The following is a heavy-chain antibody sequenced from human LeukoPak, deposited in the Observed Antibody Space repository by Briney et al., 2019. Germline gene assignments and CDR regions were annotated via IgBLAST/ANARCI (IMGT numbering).Heavy chain of an antibody. CDR2: MSSGSSYI. V-gene: IGHV3-21*01. CDR1: GFTFSSYS. CDR3: ARDPYSGGYGNYYYYYMDV. J-gene: IGHJ6*03. Sequence: PGGSLRLSCAASGFTFSSYSMNWVRQAPGKGLEWVSSMSSGSSYIYYADSVKGRFAISRDNARNSLYLQMNSLRAEDTAVYYCARDPYSGGYGNYYYYYMDVWGKGTTVTISS. D-gene: IGHD1-26*01.